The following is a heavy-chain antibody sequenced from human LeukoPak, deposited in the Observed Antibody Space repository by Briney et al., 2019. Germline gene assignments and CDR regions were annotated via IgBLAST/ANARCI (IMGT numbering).Heavy chain of an antibody. CDR2: ISTSSIYI. V-gene: IGHV3-21*01. D-gene: IGHD4-11*01. CDR3: ARDQYSYDAFDI. J-gene: IGHJ3*02. Sequence: GGSLRLSCAASGFTFSSYSMNWVRQAPGKGLEWVSFISTSSIYIYYADSVKGRFTISRDNAKNSLYLQMNSLRAEDTAVYYCARDQYSYDAFDIWGQGTMVTVSS. CDR1: GFTFSSYS.